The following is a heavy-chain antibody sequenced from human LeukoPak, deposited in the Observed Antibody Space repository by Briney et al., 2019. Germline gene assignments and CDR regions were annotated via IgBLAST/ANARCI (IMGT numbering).Heavy chain of an antibody. CDR3: ARDLNYDSAY. J-gene: IGHJ4*02. D-gene: IGHD3-22*01. V-gene: IGHV3-53*01. Sequence: GGSLRLSCAASGFTVGSNYMSWVRQAPGKGLERVSVIYSGGSTYYADSVKGRFTISRDNSKNTVYLQMNSLRAEDTAVYYCARDLNYDSAYWGQGTLVTVSS. CDR2: IYSGGST. CDR1: GFTVGSNY.